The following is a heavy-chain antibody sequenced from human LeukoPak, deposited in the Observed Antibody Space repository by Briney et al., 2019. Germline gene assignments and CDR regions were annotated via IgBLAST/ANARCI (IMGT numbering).Heavy chain of an antibody. D-gene: IGHD1-26*01. CDR1: GFTFSSYA. CDR3: AKGAYSGSYFLFDY. Sequence: GGSLRLSCAASGFTFSSYAMSWVRQASGQGLEWVSAISGSGGSTYYADSVKGRFTISRDNSKNTLYLQMNSLRAEDTAVYYCAKGAYSGSYFLFDYWGQGTLVTVSS. V-gene: IGHV3-23*01. CDR2: ISGSGGST. J-gene: IGHJ4*02.